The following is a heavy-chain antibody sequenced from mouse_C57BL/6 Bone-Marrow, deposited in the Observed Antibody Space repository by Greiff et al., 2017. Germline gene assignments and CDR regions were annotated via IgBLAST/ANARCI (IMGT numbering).Heavy chain of an antibody. CDR1: GFSLTSYG. D-gene: IGHD4-1*01. J-gene: IGHJ2*01. CDR2: IWSGGST. Sequence: VKLMESGPGLVQPSQSLSITCTVSGFSLTSYGVHWVRQSPGKGLAWLGVIWSGGSTDYNAAFISRLSISKDNSKSQVFFKMNSLQADDTAIYYCATLGGNFDYWGQGTTLTVSS. CDR3: ATLGGNFDY. V-gene: IGHV2-2*01.